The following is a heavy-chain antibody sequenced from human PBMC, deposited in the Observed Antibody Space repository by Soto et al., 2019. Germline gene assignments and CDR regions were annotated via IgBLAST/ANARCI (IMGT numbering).Heavy chain of an antibody. V-gene: IGHV3-30*03. CDR3: ARSPYSVSYLAYFDY. J-gene: IGHJ4*02. Sequence: QVQLVESGGGVVQPGRSLRLSCAASGFTFSSYGMHWVRQAPGKGLEWVAVISYDGSNKYYADSVKGRFTISRDNSKNTLYLQQNSLRAEDTAVYYCARSPYSVSYLAYFDYWGQGTLVTVTS. D-gene: IGHD1-26*01. CDR2: ISYDGSNK. CDR1: GFTFSSYG.